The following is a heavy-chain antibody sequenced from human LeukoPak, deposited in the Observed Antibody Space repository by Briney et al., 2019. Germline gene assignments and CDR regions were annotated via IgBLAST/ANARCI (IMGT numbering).Heavy chain of an antibody. CDR1: GGSISSSSYY. CDR2: IYYSGST. J-gene: IGHJ4*02. D-gene: IGHD3-9*01. CDR3: ASHAIEYYDILTVFDY. Sequence: SETLSLTCTVSGGSISSSSYYWGWIRQPPGKGLEWIGSIYYSGSTYYNPSLKSRVTISVDTSKNQFSLKLSSVTAADTAVYYCASHAIEYYDILTVFDYWGQGTLVTVSS. V-gene: IGHV4-39*01.